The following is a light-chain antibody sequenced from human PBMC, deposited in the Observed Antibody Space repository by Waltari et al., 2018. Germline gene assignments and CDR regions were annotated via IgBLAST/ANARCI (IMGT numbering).Light chain of an antibody. CDR3: QQSYSTPLT. CDR1: QSISSY. Sequence: DIQMTQSPSSLSASVGDRVTITCRASQSISSYLNWYQQKPGKAPKLLIYAASSLQSGVPSRFSGSVSGTDFTLTISSLQPEDFATYYCQQSYSTPLTFGPGTKVDIK. J-gene: IGKJ3*01. V-gene: IGKV1-39*01. CDR2: AAS.